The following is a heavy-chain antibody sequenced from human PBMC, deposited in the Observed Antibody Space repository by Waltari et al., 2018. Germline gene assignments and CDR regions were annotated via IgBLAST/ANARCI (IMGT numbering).Heavy chain of an antibody. CDR3: AGCGDGYIPFDY. V-gene: IGHV4-59*01. CDR2: NYYSWRT. Sequence: QVQLQESGPGLVKPSETLSLTCTVSGGSISSYYWSWVRQPPGKGLEWIGYNYYSWRTNYNPSLKSRVSISVYSSKNQFSLKLNSVTAADTAVYFCAGCGDGYIPFDYWGQGTLVTVSS. D-gene: IGHD5-12*01. CDR1: GGSISSYY. J-gene: IGHJ4*02.